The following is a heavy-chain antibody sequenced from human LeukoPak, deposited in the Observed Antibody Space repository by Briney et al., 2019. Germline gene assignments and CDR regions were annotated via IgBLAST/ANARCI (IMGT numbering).Heavy chain of an antibody. J-gene: IGHJ4*02. CDR2: INHSGST. Sequence: PSETLSLTCAVYGGSFSGYYWSWIRQPPGKGLEWIGEINHSGSTNYKPSLKSRVTISVDTSKNQFSLKLSSVTAADTAVYYCARVRTAAGLVDYWGQGTLVTVSS. CDR3: ARVRTAAGLVDY. D-gene: IGHD6-25*01. V-gene: IGHV4-34*01. CDR1: GGSFSGYY.